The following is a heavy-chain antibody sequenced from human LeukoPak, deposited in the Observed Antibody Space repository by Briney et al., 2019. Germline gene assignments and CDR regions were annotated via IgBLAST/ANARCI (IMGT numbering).Heavy chain of an antibody. CDR3: ARSYIVGATLGY. CDR2: INHSGST. J-gene: IGHJ4*02. D-gene: IGHD1-26*01. Sequence: PSETLSLTCAVYGGSFSGYYWSWIRQPPGKGLERIGEINHSGSTNYNPSLKSRVTISVDTSKNQFSLKLSSVTAADTAVYYCARSYIVGATLGYWGQGTLVTVSS. CDR1: GGSFSGYY. V-gene: IGHV4-34*01.